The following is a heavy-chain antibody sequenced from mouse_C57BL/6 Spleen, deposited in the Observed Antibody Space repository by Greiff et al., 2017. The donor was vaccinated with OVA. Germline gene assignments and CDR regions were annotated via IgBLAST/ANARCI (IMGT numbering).Heavy chain of an antibody. V-gene: IGHV2-2*01. J-gene: IGHJ2*01. CDR1: GFSLTSYG. CDR2: IWSGGST. CDR3: ARNEGYYGNYVDY. D-gene: IGHD2-1*01. Sequence: VKLVESGPGLVQPSQSLSITCTVSGFSLTSYGVHWVRQSPGKGLEWLGVIWSGGSTDYNAAFISRLSISKDNSKSQVFFKMNSLQADDTAIYYCARNEGYYGNYVDYWGQGTTLTVSS.